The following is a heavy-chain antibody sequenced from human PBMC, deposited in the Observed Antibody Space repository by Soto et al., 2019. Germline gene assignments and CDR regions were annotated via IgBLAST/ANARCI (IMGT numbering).Heavy chain of an antibody. CDR1: GGTFSSYA. Sequence: SVKVSCKASGGTFSSYAISWVRQAPGQGLEWMGGIIPIFGTANYAQKFQGRVTITADESTSTAYMELSSLRSEDTAVYYCAREWQYQLLGEYYYYGMDVWGQGATVTVSS. D-gene: IGHD2-2*01. V-gene: IGHV1-69*13. CDR3: AREWQYQLLGEYYYYGMDV. J-gene: IGHJ6*02. CDR2: IIPIFGTA.